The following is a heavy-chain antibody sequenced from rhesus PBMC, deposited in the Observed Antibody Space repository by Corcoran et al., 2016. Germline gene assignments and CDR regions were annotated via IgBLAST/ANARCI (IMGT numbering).Heavy chain of an antibody. CDR3: ARYGSGYIF. Sequence: QVQLQESGPGLVKPSETLSLTCAVSGGSFSGYYWGWIRQPPGKGLEWIRYIRGSSGSTDYNPSLKSRVTISTDTSKNQFSLKLSSVTAADTAVYYCARYGSGYIFWGQGVLVTVSS. CDR2: IRGSSGST. D-gene: IGHD5-24*01. CDR1: GGSFSGYY. V-gene: IGHV4-165*01. J-gene: IGHJ4*01.